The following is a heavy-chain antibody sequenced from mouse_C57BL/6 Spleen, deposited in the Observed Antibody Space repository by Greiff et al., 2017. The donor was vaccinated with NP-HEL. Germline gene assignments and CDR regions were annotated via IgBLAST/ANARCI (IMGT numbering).Heavy chain of an antibody. V-gene: IGHV1-81*01. J-gene: IGHJ3*01. CDR3: ARSDGSSWFAY. D-gene: IGHD1-1*01. Sequence: QVQLQQSGAELARPGASVKLSCKASGYTFTSYGISWVKQRTGQGLEWIGEIYPRSGNTYYNEKFKGKATLTADKSSSTAYMELRSLTSEDSAVYFCARSDGSSWFAYWGQGTLVTVSA. CDR1: GYTFTSYG. CDR2: IYPRSGNT.